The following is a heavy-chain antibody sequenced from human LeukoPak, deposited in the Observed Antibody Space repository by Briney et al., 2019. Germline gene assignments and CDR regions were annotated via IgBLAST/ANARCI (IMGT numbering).Heavy chain of an antibody. J-gene: IGHJ4*02. CDR2: IDPTDSYT. V-gene: IGHV5-10-1*01. CDR3: ARQSY. Sequence: GESLKISCKVSGYTFTDYWISWVRQMPGKGQEWMGNIDPTDSYTNYSPSFQGHVTISVDESINTAYLQWYSLKASDTAMYYCARQSYWGQGTLVTVSS. CDR1: GYTFTDYW. D-gene: IGHD2-21*01.